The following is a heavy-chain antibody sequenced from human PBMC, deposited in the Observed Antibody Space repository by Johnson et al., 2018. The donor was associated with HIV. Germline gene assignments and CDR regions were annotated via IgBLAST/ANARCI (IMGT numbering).Heavy chain of an antibody. CDR1: GFTFSSYA. V-gene: IGHV3-30*04. CDR3: ARVLYAIFGLGDAFDI. J-gene: IGHJ3*02. D-gene: IGHD3/OR15-3a*01. CDR2: ISYDGSNK. Sequence: QVQLVESGGGVVQPGRSLRLSCAASGFTFSSYAMHWVRQAPGKGLEWVAVISYDGSNKYYADSVKGRFTISRDNSKNTLYLQMNSLRAEDTAVYYCARVLYAIFGLGDAFDIWGQGTMVTVSS.